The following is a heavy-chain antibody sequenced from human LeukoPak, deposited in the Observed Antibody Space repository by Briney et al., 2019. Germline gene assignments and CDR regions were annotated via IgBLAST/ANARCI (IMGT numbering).Heavy chain of an antibody. CDR2: IKQDGSEK. J-gene: IGHJ4*02. V-gene: IGHV3-7*01. D-gene: IGHD1-26*01. CDR3: ARCSGGYFSLARYFDY. CDR1: GFTFSSYW. Sequence: GGSLRLSCAASGFTFSSYWMSWVRQAPGKGLEWVANIKQDGSEKYYVDSVKGRFTISRDNAKNSLYLRMNSLRAEDTAVYYCARCSGGYFSLARYFDYWGQGTLVTVSS.